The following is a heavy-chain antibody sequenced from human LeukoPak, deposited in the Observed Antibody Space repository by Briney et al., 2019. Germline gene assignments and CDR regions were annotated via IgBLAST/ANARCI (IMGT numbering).Heavy chain of an antibody. D-gene: IGHD6-19*01. CDR1: PGITFSDYW. Sequence: PGGSLRPSCAASPGITFSDYWMNWVRQAPGKGLEWVAIIRQDGREKLYLDSVKGRFTISRDNAKSSVYLQINSLRAEDTAVYYCVGGIGWQPDYWGQGTLVTVSS. J-gene: IGHJ4*02. V-gene: IGHV3-7*03. CDR2: IRQDGREK. CDR3: VGGIGWQPDY.